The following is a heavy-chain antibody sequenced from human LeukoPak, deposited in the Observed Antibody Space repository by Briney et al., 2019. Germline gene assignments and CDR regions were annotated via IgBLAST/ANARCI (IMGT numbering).Heavy chain of an antibody. D-gene: IGHD3-3*01. J-gene: IGHJ3*02. CDR1: GFTVSSNY. CDR2: IYSGDGT. V-gene: IGHV3-66*01. CDR3: AREGSISPPDAFDI. Sequence: GGSLRLSCAASGFTVSSNYMSWVRQAPGKGLEWVSVIYSGDGTYYADSVKGRFTISRDNAKNSLYLQMNSLRAEDTAVYYCAREGSISPPDAFDIWGQGTMVTVSS.